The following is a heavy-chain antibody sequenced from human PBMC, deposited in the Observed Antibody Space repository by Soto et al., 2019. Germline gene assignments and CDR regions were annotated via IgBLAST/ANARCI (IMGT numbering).Heavy chain of an antibody. CDR1: GGSISSGDYY. D-gene: IGHD3-22*01. V-gene: IGHV4-30-4*01. CDR3: ARARFYDRSGYPDD. CDR2: IYYSGST. Sequence: SETLSLTCTVSGGSISSGDYYWSWIRQPPGKGLEWIGYIYYSGSTYYNPSLKSRVTISVDTSKNQFSLKLSSVTAADTAVYYCARARFYDRSGYPDDWGEGTLVTVDS. J-gene: IGHJ1*01.